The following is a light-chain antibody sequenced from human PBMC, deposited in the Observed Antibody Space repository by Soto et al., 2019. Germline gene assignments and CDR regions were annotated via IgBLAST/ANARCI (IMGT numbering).Light chain of an antibody. V-gene: IGKV3-20*01. CDR1: QSVSSSY. CDR2: GAS. J-gene: IGKJ5*01. CDR3: QQYGSSPPIT. Sequence: EIVLSHSPGTLSLSPRERATLSCRAIQSVSSSYLAWYQQKPGQAPRLLIYGASSRATGIPDRFSGSGSGTDFTLTISRLEPEDFAVYYCQQYGSSPPITFGQGTRLEI.